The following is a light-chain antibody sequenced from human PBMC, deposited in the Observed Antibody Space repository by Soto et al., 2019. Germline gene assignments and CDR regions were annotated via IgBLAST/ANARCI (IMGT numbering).Light chain of an antibody. CDR1: QSISSW. CDR2: KAS. CDR3: QQYNSYPLT. V-gene: IGKV1-5*03. Sequence: DVQMTQSPSTLSASVGDRVTITCRASQSISSWLAWYQQKPGKAPKLLIYKASSLESGVPSRFSGSGSGTEFTLSISSLQPDDFATYYCQQYNSYPLTFGGGTKVEIK. J-gene: IGKJ4*01.